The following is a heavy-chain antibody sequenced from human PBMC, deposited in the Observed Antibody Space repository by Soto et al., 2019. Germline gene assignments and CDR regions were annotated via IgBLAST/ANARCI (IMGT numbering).Heavy chain of an antibody. D-gene: IGHD3-3*01. CDR1: GYTFTGYY. J-gene: IGHJ6*02. CDR2: INPNSGGP. V-gene: IGHV1-2*02. CDR3: ARDYWSGDRYYYGMDV. Sequence: ASVKVSCKASGYTFTGYYIHWVLQAPGQRLEWMGYINPNSGGPNYAQKFHGRVTMTRDTSISTAYMELSSLRSDDTAVYYCARDYWSGDRYYYGMDVWGQGTTVTVSS.